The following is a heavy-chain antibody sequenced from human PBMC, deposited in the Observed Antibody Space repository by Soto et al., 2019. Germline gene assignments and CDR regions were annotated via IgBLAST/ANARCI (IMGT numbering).Heavy chain of an antibody. D-gene: IGHD3-3*01. CDR3: ARVDFWSGYFDY. CDR1: GGSISSGDYY. J-gene: IGHJ4*02. Sequence: QVQLQESGPGLVKPSQTLSLTCTVSGGSISSGDYYWSWIRQPPGKGLEWIGYIYYSGSTYYNPSRKTRVTISVDTSKIQFSLKLSSVTAADTAVYYCARVDFWSGYFDYWGQGTLVTGSS. CDR2: IYYSGST. V-gene: IGHV4-30-4*01.